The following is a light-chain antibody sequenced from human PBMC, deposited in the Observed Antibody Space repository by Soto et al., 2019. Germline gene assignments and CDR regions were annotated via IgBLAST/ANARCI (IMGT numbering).Light chain of an antibody. J-gene: IGKJ4*01. V-gene: IGKV1-5*03. CDR2: KAS. CDR1: QTISSW. Sequence: DIQMTQSPSTLSGSVGDRVTITCRASQTISSWLAWYQQKPGKXPXXLIYKASNLESGVPSRFGGSGSGTEFTLPISSLQPDDFATDDCQQYNSYLTFGGGTKVDI. CDR3: QQYNSYLT.